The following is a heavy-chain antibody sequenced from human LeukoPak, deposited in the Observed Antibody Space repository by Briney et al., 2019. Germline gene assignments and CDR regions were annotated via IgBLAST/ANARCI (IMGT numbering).Heavy chain of an antibody. Sequence: ASVKVSCKASGYTFTTYNINWVRQAPGQGLEWMGWISGYNGNTNYAQKLQGRVTMTTDTSTSTAYMELSSLRSDDTAVYYCAREKIGSGYDQDLDYWGQGTMVTVSS. CDR3: AREKIGSGYDQDLDY. D-gene: IGHD5-12*01. V-gene: IGHV1-18*01. CDR2: ISGYNGNT. CDR1: GYTFTTYN. J-gene: IGHJ4*02.